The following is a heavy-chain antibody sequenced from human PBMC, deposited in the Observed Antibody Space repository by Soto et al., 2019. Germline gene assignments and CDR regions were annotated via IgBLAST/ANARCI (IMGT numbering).Heavy chain of an antibody. V-gene: IGHV1-24*01. J-gene: IGHJ6*02. CDR1: GYTLTELS. Sequence: QVQLVQSGAEVKKPGASVKVSCKVSGYTLTELSMHWVRQAPGKGLEWMGGFDPEDGETIYAQKFQGRVTMTEDTSTDTAYMELSSLRSEDTAVYYCATDLVGDSWIDYYYYGMDVWGQGTTVTVSS. D-gene: IGHD1-20*01. CDR3: ATDLVGDSWIDYYYYGMDV. CDR2: FDPEDGET.